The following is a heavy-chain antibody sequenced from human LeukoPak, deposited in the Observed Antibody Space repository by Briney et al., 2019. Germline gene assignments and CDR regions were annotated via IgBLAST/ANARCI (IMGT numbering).Heavy chain of an antibody. D-gene: IGHD2-2*01. CDR3: ARDLNTVVGPAEH. V-gene: IGHV3-33*01. Sequence: PGGSLRLSCAASGFTFNTYGMHWVRQAPGKGLEWVALIWFDGTKKYYADSVMGRFTISRDNSKNMLYLQMNSLRAEDTAVYFCARDLNTVVGPAEHWGQGTPVTVSS. CDR2: IWFDGTKK. J-gene: IGHJ1*01. CDR1: GFTFNTYG.